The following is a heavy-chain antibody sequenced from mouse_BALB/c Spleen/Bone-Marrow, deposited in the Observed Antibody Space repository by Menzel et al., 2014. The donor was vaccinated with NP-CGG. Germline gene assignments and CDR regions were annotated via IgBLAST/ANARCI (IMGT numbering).Heavy chain of an antibody. Sequence: QVQLQQSGAELVKPGASVKLSCKASGYTFTSYYMYWVKQRPGQGLEWFGEINPSNGGTNFNEKFKNKATLTVEKSSSTAYMQLSSLTSEDSAVYYCSRGRRDALRYWSQGTSV. V-gene: IGHV1S81*02. CDR3: SRGRRDALRY. CDR2: INPSNGGT. J-gene: IGHJ4*01. CDR1: GYTFTSYY.